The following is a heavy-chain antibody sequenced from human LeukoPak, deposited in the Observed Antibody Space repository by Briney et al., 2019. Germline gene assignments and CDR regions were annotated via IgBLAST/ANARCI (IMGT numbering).Heavy chain of an antibody. J-gene: IGHJ4*02. CDR1: GYTFTDYY. CDR2: INPNSGGT. Sequence: ASVKVSCKASGYTFTDYYMHWVRQAPGQGLEWMGRINPNSGGTSYAQKFQGRVTMTRDTSISTAYMELSRLRSDDTAVCYCATSSSSGYSSTTYYFDYWGQGTLVTVSS. D-gene: IGHD6-13*01. CDR3: ATSSSSGYSSTTYYFDY. V-gene: IGHV1-2*06.